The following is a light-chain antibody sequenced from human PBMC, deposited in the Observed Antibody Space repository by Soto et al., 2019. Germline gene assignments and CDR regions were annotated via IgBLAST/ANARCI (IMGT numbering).Light chain of an antibody. V-gene: IGLV2-14*01. CDR3: SSYSTSFFYV. Sequence: QSALAQPTSVSGSPGQSIAISCTGTSSDVGGYNYVSWYQQHPGEAPKLIIYGVTNRPSGVSYRFSGSKSDYTASLTISGLQAEDEADYYCSSYSTSFFYVFGTGTKLTVL. CDR2: GVT. CDR1: SSDVGGYNY. J-gene: IGLJ1*01.